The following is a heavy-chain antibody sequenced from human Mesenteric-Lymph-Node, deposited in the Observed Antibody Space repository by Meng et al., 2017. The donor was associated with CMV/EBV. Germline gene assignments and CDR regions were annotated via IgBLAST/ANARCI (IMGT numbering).Heavy chain of an antibody. CDR1: GGSTSSGGYY. D-gene: IGHD1-26*01. J-gene: IGHJ3*02. CDR2: IYYSGST. V-gene: IGHV4-31*02. Sequence: GGSTSSGGYYWSWIRQHPGKDLEWIGYIYYSGSTYYNPSLKSRLTISVDTSKNQFSLKLSSVTAADTAVYYCARGPSDSGSADAFDIWGQGTMVTVSS. CDR3: ARGPSDSGSADAFDI.